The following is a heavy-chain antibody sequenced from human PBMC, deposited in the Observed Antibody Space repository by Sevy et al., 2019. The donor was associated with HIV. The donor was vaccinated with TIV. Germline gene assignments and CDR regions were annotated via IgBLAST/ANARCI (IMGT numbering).Heavy chain of an antibody. V-gene: IGHV1-69*13. CDR3: ARWLQLNEWENWFDP. CDR2: IIPIFGTA. CDR1: GGTFSSYA. J-gene: IGHJ5*02. D-gene: IGHD5-12*01. Sequence: ASVKVSCKASGGTFSSYAISWVRQAPGQGLEWMGGIIPIFGTANYAQKFQGRVTITADESTSTAYMELSSLRSEDTAVYYCARWLQLNEWENWFDPWGQGTLVTVSS.